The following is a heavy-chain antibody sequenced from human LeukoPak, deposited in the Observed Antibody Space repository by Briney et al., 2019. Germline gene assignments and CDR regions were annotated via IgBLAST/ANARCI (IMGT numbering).Heavy chain of an antibody. V-gene: IGHV1-24*01. CDR3: ATGSGYYLGFDY. Sequence: ASVKVSCKVSGYTLTELSMHWVRQAPGKGLERMGGFDPEDGETIYAQKFQGRVTMTEDTSTDTAYMELSSLRSEDTAVYYCATGSGYYLGFDYWVQGTLVTVCS. D-gene: IGHD5-12*01. CDR1: GYTLTELS. CDR2: FDPEDGET. J-gene: IGHJ4*02.